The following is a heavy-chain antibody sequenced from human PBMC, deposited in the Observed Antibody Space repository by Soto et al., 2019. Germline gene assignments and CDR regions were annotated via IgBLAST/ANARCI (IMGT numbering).Heavy chain of an antibody. CDR1: GFTFSNYA. V-gene: IGHV3-23*01. CDR3: XXXXXXXXXDLDY. CDR2: ISGSGGST. J-gene: IGHJ4*02. Sequence: EVQLLDSGGGLVQPGGSLRLSCAASGFTFSNYAMNWVRQAPGKGLDWVSAISGSGGSTYYADSVKGRFTISRDNXXXXXXXXXXXXXXXXXXXXXXXXXXXXXXXDLDYWGQGTLVTVSS.